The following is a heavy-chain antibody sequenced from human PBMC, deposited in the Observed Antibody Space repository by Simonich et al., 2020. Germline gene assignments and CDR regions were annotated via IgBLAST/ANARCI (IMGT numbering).Heavy chain of an antibody. D-gene: IGHD1-26*01. V-gene: IGHV3-13*05. J-gene: IGHJ5*02. Sequence: EVQLVESGGGLVQPGGSLRLSCAASGFTFSSYDMHWVRQATVKCLDWCSAIGPAGAPYKPGSVKGRFTIPRENAKNSLYLQMNSLRAGDTAVYYCARGGYSGSYNWFDPWGQGTLVTVSS. CDR3: ARGGYSGSYNWFDP. CDR1: GFTFSSYD. CDR2: IGPAGAP.